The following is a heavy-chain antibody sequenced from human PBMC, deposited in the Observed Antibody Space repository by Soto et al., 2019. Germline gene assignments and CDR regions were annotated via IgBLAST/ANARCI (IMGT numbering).Heavy chain of an antibody. Sequence: VGSLRLSCAASGYTFNNYAMSWVRQAPGKGLEWISAMSGSGGSTYYADSVKGRFTISRDNSKNTLYLQMNSLRAEDTALYYCAKDGFTGTTPYSFDYWGQGTPVTVSS. V-gene: IGHV3-23*01. CDR2: MSGSGGST. J-gene: IGHJ4*02. CDR3: AKDGFTGTTPYSFDY. D-gene: IGHD1-7*01. CDR1: GYTFNNYA.